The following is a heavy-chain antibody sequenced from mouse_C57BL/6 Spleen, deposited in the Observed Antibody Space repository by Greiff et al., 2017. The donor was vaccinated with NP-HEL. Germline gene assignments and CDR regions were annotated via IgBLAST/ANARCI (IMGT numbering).Heavy chain of an antibody. D-gene: IGHD2-4*01. V-gene: IGHV1-15*01. CDR1: GYTFTDYE. CDR2: IDPETGGT. J-gene: IGHJ2*01. Sequence: VQLQQSGAELVRPGASVTLSCKASGYTFTDYEMHWVKQTPVHGLEWIGAIDPETGGTAYNQKFKGKAILTADKSSSTAYMELRSLTSEDSAVYYCTRIGGLPYYFDYWGQGTTLTVSS. CDR3: TRIGGLPYYFDY.